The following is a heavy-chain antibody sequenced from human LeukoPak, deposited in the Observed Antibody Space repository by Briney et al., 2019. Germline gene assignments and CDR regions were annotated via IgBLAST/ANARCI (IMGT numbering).Heavy chain of an antibody. J-gene: IGHJ5*02. Sequence: GGSLRLSCAASGFTFSSYGMSWVRQAPGKGLEWVSYITSSSSYIYYADSVKGRFTISRDNAKNSLYLQMNSLRAEDTAVYYCARGYTVTTGNWFDPWGQGTLVTVSS. V-gene: IGHV3-21*01. CDR2: ITSSSSYI. D-gene: IGHD4-17*01. CDR1: GFTFSSYG. CDR3: ARGYTVTTGNWFDP.